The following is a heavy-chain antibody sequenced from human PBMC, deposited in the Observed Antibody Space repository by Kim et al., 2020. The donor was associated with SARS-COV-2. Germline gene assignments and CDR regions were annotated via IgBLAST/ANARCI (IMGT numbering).Heavy chain of an antibody. CDR1: GFTFSSYS. Sequence: GGSLRLSCAASGFTFSSYSMNWVRQAPGKGLEWVSSISSSSSYIYYADAVKGRFTISRDNAKNSLYLQMNSLRAEDTAVSYCARAYSSGWAYFDYWGQGTLVTVSS. V-gene: IGHV3-21*01. D-gene: IGHD6-19*01. CDR3: ARAYSSGWAYFDY. CDR2: ISSSSSYI. J-gene: IGHJ4*02.